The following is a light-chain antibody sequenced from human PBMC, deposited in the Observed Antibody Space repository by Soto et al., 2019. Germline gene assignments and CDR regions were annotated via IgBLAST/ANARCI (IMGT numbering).Light chain of an antibody. CDR2: AAF. CDR1: QVIRKY. J-gene: IGKJ5*01. CDR3: QQLDSYPLT. Sequence: DIQLTQSPSFLSASVGDKVTITCRASQVIRKYLTWYQQKPGEAPTLLIYAAFTLQGGVPSRFSGSGSGTEFTLTISSLQPEDFATYYCQQLDSYPLTFGQGTRLEIK. V-gene: IGKV1-9*01.